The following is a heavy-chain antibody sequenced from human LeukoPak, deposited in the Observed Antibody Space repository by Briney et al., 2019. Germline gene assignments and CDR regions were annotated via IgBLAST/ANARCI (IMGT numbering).Heavy chain of an antibody. J-gene: IGHJ4*02. V-gene: IGHV3-30-3*01. D-gene: IGHD3-22*01. CDR3: ARNDPDSSED. Sequence: PGGSLRLSCAASGFIFSNYPMHWVRQAPGKGLEWVAVISADGNNEHYADSAKGRFTLSRDNAKSTACLQMNSLRSEDTAVYYCARNDPDSSEDWGQGTLVTVSS. CDR2: ISADGNNE. CDR1: GFIFSNYP.